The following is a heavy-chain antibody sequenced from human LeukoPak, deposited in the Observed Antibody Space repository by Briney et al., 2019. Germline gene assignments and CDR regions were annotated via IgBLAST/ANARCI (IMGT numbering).Heavy chain of an antibody. Sequence: GGSLRLSCAASGFTFSSYAMSWVRQAPGKGLEWVSAISGSGGSTYYADSVKGRFTISRDNSKNTLYLQMNSLRAEDTAVYYCAKDPDNWGSWNYFDYWGQGTLVTVSS. D-gene: IGHD7-27*01. CDR3: AKDPDNWGSWNYFDY. CDR2: ISGSGGST. CDR1: GFTFSSYA. J-gene: IGHJ4*02. V-gene: IGHV3-23*01.